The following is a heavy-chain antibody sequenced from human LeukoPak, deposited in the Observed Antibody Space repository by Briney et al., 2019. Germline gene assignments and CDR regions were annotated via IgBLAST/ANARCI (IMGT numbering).Heavy chain of an antibody. J-gene: IGHJ4*02. V-gene: IGHV1-69*01. Sequence: ASVKVSCKASGGTFSSYAISWVRQAPGQGLEWMGGIIPIFGTANYAQKFQGRVTITADESTSTAYMELSSLRSEDTAVYYCAGDETQRFDYWGQGTLVTVSS. CDR2: IIPIFGTA. CDR3: AGDETQRFDY. CDR1: GGTFSSYA.